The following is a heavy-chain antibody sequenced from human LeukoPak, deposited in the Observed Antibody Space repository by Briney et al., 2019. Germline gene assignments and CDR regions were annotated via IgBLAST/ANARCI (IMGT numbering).Heavy chain of an antibody. CDR3: ARRRGHWGFYGDYYYGMDV. CDR1: GVSISSYY. V-gene: IGHV4-59*08. CDR2: IYYSGST. D-gene: IGHD4-17*01. Sequence: SETLSLTCTVSGVSISSYYWSWIRQPPGKGLEWIGYIYYSGSTNYNPSLKSRVTISVDTSKNQFSLKLSSVTAADTAVYYCARRRGHWGFYGDYYYGMDVWGQGTTVTVSS. J-gene: IGHJ6*02.